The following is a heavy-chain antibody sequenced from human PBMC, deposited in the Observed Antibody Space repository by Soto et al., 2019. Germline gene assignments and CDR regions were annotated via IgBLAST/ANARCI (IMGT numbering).Heavy chain of an antibody. V-gene: IGHV3-23*01. CDR3: AKQRVGSSWYRDCAS. CDR1: GFTVTDYA. CDR2: ISSTGGST. J-gene: IGHJ4*02. D-gene: IGHD6-13*01. Sequence: EVKLLESGGGLVQPGGSLRLTCAASGFTVTDYAMSWVRQAPGKGLEWVSVISSTGGSTYYADSVKGRFTISRDDSTNTVSLLMNSLRAEDTAVYYCAKQRVGSSWYRDCASWGQGTLVTVSS.